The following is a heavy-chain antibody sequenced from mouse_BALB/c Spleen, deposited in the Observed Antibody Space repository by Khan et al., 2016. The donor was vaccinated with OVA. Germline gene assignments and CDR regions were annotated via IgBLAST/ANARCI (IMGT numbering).Heavy chain of an antibody. J-gene: IGHJ1*01. Sequence: EVQLQESGGGLVKPGGSLKLSCAASGFSFSSYTMSWVRQTPEKRLEWVATISSGSTYTYYPDSVKGRFTISRDNAKNTLFLQRSSLKSEDTAMYYCTRDGNYAHWYFDVWGAGTTVTVSS. D-gene: IGHD2-1*01. V-gene: IGHV5-6-4*01. CDR3: TRDGNYAHWYFDV. CDR1: GFSFSSYT. CDR2: ISSGSTYT.